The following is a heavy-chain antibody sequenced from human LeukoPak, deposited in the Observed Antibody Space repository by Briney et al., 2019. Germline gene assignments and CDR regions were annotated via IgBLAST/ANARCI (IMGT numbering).Heavy chain of an antibody. V-gene: IGHV4-59*08. D-gene: IGHD3-10*01. CDR1: GGSISNYY. Sequence: SETLSLTCTVSGGSISNYYWSWMRQPPGKGLEWIGYIFYSGSTNYDPSLKSRVSISGDTSKNQISLKLSSVTAADTALYYCARHAGGSGSPRPYYGMDVWGQGTTVTASS. J-gene: IGHJ6*02. CDR3: ARHAGGSGSPRPYYGMDV. CDR2: IFYSGST.